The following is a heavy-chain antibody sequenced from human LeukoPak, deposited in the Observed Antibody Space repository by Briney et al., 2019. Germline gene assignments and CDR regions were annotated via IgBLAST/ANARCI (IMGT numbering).Heavy chain of an antibody. CDR1: GYTFTGYY. CDR2: INPNSGGT. V-gene: IGHV1-2*02. Sequence: ASVKVSCXASGYTFTGYYMHWVRQAPGQGLEWMGWINPNSGGTNYAQKFQGRVTMTRDTSISTAYMELSRLRSDDTAVYYCARESYYDSSGYPDYWGQGTLVTVSS. J-gene: IGHJ4*02. D-gene: IGHD3-22*01. CDR3: ARESYYDSSGYPDY.